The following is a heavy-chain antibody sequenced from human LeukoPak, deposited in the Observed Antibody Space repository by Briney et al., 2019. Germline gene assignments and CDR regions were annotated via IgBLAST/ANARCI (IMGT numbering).Heavy chain of an antibody. J-gene: IGHJ3*01. V-gene: IGHV3-48*02. D-gene: IGHD2-21*02. CDR3: AREVTYYFDV. CDR2: ISSRSNTI. CDR1: GFTFSTHS. Sequence: GGSLRLSCAVSGFTFSTHSMNWVRQAPGKGLEWVSYISSRSNTIYYADSVKGRFTISRDNAKTSLYLQMNSLRDEDTAVYYCAREVTYYFDVWGQGTMVTVSS.